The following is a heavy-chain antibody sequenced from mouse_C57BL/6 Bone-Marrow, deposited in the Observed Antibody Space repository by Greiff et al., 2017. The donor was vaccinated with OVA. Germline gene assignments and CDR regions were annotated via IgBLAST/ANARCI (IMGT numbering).Heavy chain of an antibody. V-gene: IGHV1-75*01. CDR2: IFPGSGST. J-gene: IGHJ2*01. CDR1: GYTFTDYY. CDR3: ARREDSNYYFDY. Sequence: VQLQQSGPELVKPGASVKISCKASGYTFTDYYINWVKQRPGQGLEWIGWIFPGSGSTYYNEKLKGKATLTVDKSSSTPYMLLSSLTSEDSAVYFCARREDSNYYFDYWGQGTTLTVSS. D-gene: IGHD2-5*01.